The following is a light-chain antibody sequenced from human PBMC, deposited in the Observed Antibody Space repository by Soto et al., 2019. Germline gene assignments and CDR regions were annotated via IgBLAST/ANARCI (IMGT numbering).Light chain of an antibody. CDR2: EVS. CDR3: SSYAGSNTDYV. J-gene: IGLJ1*01. CDR1: SSDVGGYNY. V-gene: IGLV2-8*01. Sequence: SVLTQPPSASGSPGQSVTISCTGTSSDVGGYNYVSWYQQHPGKVPKLMIYEVSKRPSGVPDRFSASKSGNTASLTVSGLQAEDEADYYCSSYAGSNTDYVFGTGTKVTVL.